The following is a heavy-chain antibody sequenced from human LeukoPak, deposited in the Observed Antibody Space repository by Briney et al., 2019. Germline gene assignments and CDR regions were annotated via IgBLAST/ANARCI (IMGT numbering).Heavy chain of an antibody. Sequence: PSGTLSLTCAVSGGSISSTNWWSWVRQPPGKGLEWIGEIYHSGSTNYNASLKSRVTISVDTSKNQFSLKLSSVTAADTAVYYCARRPNLGIFMDVWGKGTTVTVSS. J-gene: IGHJ6*03. CDR1: GGSISSTNW. D-gene: IGHD3-9*01. CDR2: IYHSGST. V-gene: IGHV4-4*02. CDR3: ARRPNLGIFMDV.